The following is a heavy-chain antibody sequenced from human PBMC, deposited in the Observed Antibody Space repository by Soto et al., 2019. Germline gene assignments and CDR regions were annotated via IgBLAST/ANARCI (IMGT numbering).Heavy chain of an antibody. Sequence: ASVKVSCKASGGTFSSYTISWVRQAPGQGLEWMGRIIPILGIANYAQKFQGRVTITADKSTSTAYMELNSLRAEDTAVYYCAKGAVAGPVGNWFDPWGQGTLVTVSS. CDR3: AKGAVAGPVGNWFDP. CDR2: IIPILGIA. D-gene: IGHD6-19*01. J-gene: IGHJ5*02. CDR1: GGTFSSYT. V-gene: IGHV1-69*02.